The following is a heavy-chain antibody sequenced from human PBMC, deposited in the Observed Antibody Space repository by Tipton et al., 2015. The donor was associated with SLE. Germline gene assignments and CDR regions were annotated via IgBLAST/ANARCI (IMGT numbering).Heavy chain of an antibody. CDR3: ARGILGRDGYNLDS. CDR2: IYYSGDT. J-gene: IGHJ4*02. D-gene: IGHD5-24*01. CDR1: GGSFSGYY. Sequence: TLSLTCAVYGGSFSGYYWSWIRQPPGKGLEWIGYIYYSGDTNYNPSLKSRVTMSVDTSKNQFSLKLSSVTAADTAVYYCARGILGRDGYNLDSWGQGTLVTVSS. V-gene: IGHV4-59*08.